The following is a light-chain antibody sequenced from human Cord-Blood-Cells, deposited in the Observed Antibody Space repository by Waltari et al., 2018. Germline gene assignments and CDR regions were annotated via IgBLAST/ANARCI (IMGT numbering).Light chain of an antibody. CDR2: STN. CDR1: SGSVSTSYY. J-gene: IGLJ3*02. V-gene: IGLV8-61*01. Sequence: QTVVTQEPSFSVSPGGTVTLTCGLSSGSVSTSYYPSWYQQTPGQAPRTLIYSTNTRSSGFPDRCSGSILGNKAALTITGAQADDESDYYCVLYMGSGISVFGGGTKLTVL. CDR3: VLYMGSGISV.